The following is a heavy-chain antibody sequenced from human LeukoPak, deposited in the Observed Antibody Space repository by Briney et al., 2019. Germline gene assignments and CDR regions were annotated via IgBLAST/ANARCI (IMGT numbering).Heavy chain of an antibody. CDR1: GFTFSTYN. CDR2: ITTSSRTI. Sequence: GGSLRLSCAASGFTFSTYNMNWVRQAPGKGLEWVSYITTSSRTIYYADSVKGRFTISRDNSKNSLYLQMNSLRTEDTALYYCAKNRYYDIFARRYYYYGMDVWGQGTTVTVSS. D-gene: IGHD3-9*01. CDR3: AKNRYYDIFARRYYYYGMDV. V-gene: IGHV3-48*04. J-gene: IGHJ6*02.